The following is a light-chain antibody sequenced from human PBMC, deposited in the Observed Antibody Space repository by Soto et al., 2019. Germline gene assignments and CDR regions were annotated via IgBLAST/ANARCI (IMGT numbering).Light chain of an antibody. Sequence: QSALAQPASVSGSLGQSITISCTGTSRDVGNYNYVSWYQHHTGRAPKLVIYDVNNRPAGISNRFSGSKSDNTASLIIFGLQAEDEADYYCSSYTSSSNLIFGGATQLSVL. J-gene: IGLJ2*01. CDR3: SSYTSSSNLI. V-gene: IGLV2-14*03. CDR1: SRDVGNYNY. CDR2: DVN.